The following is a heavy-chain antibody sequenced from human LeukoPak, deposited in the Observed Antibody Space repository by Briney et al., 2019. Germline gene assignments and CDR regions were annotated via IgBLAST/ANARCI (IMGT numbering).Heavy chain of an antibody. V-gene: IGHV1-69*04. J-gene: IGHJ6*02. CDR2: IIPIFGIA. CDR3: ARTDIVVVPAATGDYYYGMDV. Sequence: WASVKVSCKASGGTFSSYAISWVRQAPGQGLEWMGRIIPIFGIASYAQKFQGRVTITADKSTSTAYMELSSLRSEDTAVYYCARTDIVVVPAATGDYYYGMDVWGQGTTVTVSS. D-gene: IGHD2-2*01. CDR1: GGTFSSYA.